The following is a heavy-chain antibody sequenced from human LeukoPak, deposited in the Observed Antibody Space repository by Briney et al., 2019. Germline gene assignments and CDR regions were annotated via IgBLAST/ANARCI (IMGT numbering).Heavy chain of an antibody. D-gene: IGHD3-22*01. CDR2: ISSSSSYI. CDR3: AKAGADSSGYYYPLPLDY. V-gene: IGHV3-21*01. CDR1: GFTFSSYS. J-gene: IGHJ4*02. Sequence: TPGGSLRLSCAASGFTFSSYSMNWVRQAPGKGLEWVSSISSSSSYIYYADSVKGRFTISRDNAKNSLYLQMNSLRAEDTAVYYCAKAGADSSGYYYPLPLDYWGQGTLVTVSS.